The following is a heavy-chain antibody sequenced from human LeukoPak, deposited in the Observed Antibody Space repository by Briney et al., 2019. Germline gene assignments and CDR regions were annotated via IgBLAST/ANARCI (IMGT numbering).Heavy chain of an antibody. V-gene: IGHV1-24*01. Sequence: ASVKVSCKASGGTFSSYAISWVRQAPGKGLEWMGGCDPEDGETIYAQKFQGRVTMTEDTSTDTAYMELSSLRSEDTAVYYCATGETYSSGWYRGPLVSWGQGTLVTVSS. J-gene: IGHJ4*02. CDR2: CDPEDGET. CDR3: ATGETYSSGWYRGPLVS. CDR1: GGTFSSYA. D-gene: IGHD6-19*01.